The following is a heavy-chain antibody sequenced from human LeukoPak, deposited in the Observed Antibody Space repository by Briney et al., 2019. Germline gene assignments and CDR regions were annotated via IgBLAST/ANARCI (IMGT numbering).Heavy chain of an antibody. Sequence: ASVKVSCKASGYTSTSYYMHWVRQAPGQGLEWMGIINPSGGSTSYAQKFQGRVTMTRDTSTSTVYMELSSLRSEDTAAYYCARDGIAARRSLGDFQHWGQGTLVTVSS. CDR2: INPSGGST. V-gene: IGHV1-46*01. CDR1: GYTSTSYY. CDR3: ARDGIAARRSLGDFQH. D-gene: IGHD6-6*01. J-gene: IGHJ1*01.